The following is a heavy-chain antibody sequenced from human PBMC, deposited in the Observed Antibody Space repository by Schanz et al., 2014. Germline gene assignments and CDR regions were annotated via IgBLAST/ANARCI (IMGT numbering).Heavy chain of an antibody. CDR2: ISPYNGNT. J-gene: IGHJ4*02. CDR1: RYTFNTYG. D-gene: IGHD4-17*01. V-gene: IGHV1-18*01. CDR3: ARGYGDSPTDF. Sequence: QVQLVQSGPEVKEPGASVKVSCEASRYTFNTYGLNWVRQAPGQGLEWMGWISPYNGNTNYAQKLQGRVTMTADTSTSTAYMDLRSLRSEDTAVYYCARGYGDSPTDFWGQGTLVTVSS.